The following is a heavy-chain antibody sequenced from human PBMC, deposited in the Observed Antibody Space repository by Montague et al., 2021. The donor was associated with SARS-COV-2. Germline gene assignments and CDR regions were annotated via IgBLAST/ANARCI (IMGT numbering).Heavy chain of an antibody. CDR2: ISSSSSYI. CDR1: GFTFSSYR. J-gene: IGHJ4*02. CDR3: ASDRGELHDADY. Sequence: SLRLSCAASGFTFSSYRMNWVRQAPGKGLEWVSSISSSSSYIYYADSVKGRSTISRDNAKNSLYLQMNSLRAEDTAVYYCASDRGELHDADYWGQGTLVTVSS. D-gene: IGHD3-10*01. V-gene: IGHV3-21*01.